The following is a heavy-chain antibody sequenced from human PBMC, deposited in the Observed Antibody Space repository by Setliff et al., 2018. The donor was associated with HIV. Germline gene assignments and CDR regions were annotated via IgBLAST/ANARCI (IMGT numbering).Heavy chain of an antibody. CDR1: GYSISSGYY. D-gene: IGHD5-12*01. V-gene: IGHV4-34*01. CDR3: ARLGAEDFSDYDWVDY. J-gene: IGHJ4*02. Sequence: KTSETLSLTCAVSGYSISSGYYWSWNRQPPGKVLEWIGEINHSGDTNYNPSLKSRVTISVDTSKNQFSLNLNSVTAADTAVYYCARLGAEDFSDYDWVDYWGQGTLVTVSS. CDR2: INHSGDT.